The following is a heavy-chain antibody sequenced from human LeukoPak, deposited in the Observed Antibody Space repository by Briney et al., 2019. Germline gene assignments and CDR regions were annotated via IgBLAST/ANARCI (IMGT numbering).Heavy chain of an antibody. D-gene: IGHD2-21*02. V-gene: IGHV3-23*01. CDR2: ISGSGSYT. CDR1: GFSSGSSA. CDR3: AKRDRPCSGDCSAPYYFDY. J-gene: IGHJ4*02. Sequence: GGSLRLSCAASGFSSGSSALGWVRQAPGKGLEWISSISGSGSYTYYADSVKGRFTISRDNSKNTLYLQMSSLRAEDTAVYYCAKRDRPCSGDCSAPYYFDYWGQGTLVTVSS.